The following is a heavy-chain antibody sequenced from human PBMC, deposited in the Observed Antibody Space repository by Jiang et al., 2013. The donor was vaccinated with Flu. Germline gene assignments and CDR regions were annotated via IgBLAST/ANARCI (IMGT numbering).Heavy chain of an antibody. CDR1: GYTFTNNY. D-gene: IGHD7-27*01. J-gene: IGHJ4*02. V-gene: IGHV1-46*04. Sequence: SGAEVKRPGASVKVSCKTSGYTFTNNYIHWVRRAPGQGPEWMGVIYPSGGNTFYSQKLQGRVTLTRDPSTSTAYMDLASLSLQDTAVYYCARDGGHWDFDYWGQGTLVTVSS. CDR2: IYPSGGNT. CDR3: ARDGGHWDFDY.